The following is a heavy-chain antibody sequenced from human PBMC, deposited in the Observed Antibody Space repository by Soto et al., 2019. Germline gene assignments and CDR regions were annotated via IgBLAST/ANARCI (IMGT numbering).Heavy chain of an antibody. V-gene: IGHV4-30-4*01. Sequence: SETLSLTCTVSGGSINSGDYYWSWIRQPPGKGLEWIGYIYYSGSTYYNPSLKSRVTISVDTSKNQFSLKLSSVTAADTAVYYCARDLAYCGGDCQDFFAYPRQGTLDTVSS. CDR3: ARDLAYCGGDCQDFFAY. CDR1: GGSINSGDYY. D-gene: IGHD2-21*02. J-gene: IGHJ4*02. CDR2: IYYSGST.